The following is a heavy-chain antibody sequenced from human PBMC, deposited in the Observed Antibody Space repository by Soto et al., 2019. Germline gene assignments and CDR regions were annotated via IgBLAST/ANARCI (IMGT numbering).Heavy chain of an antibody. CDR1: GGTFSSYT. V-gene: IGHV1-69*02. D-gene: IGHD2-2*01. Sequence: VASVKVSCKASGGTFSSYTISWVRQAPGQGLEWMGRIIPILGIANYAQKFQGRVTITADKSTSTAYMELSSLRSEDTAVYYCARVRERYCSSTSCYGYYYYYMDVWGKGTTVTVSS. J-gene: IGHJ6*03. CDR2: IIPILGIA. CDR3: ARVRERYCSSTSCYGYYYYYMDV.